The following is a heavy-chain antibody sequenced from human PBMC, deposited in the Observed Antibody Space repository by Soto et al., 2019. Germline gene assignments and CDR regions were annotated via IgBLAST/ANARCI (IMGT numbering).Heavy chain of an antibody. CDR3: ARLEAHCTNGLCPIDS. V-gene: IGHV4-59*01. D-gene: IGHD2-8*01. J-gene: IGHJ4*02. CDR2: IYYSGST. CDR1: GVSISSYY. Sequence: SETLSLTCNVSGVSISSYYWIWIRQPPGKGLEWIGNIYYSGSTNYNPSLKSRVTISVDTSKNQFSLKLSSVTPADTAVYYCARLEAHCTNGLCPIDSWGQGTLVTVSS.